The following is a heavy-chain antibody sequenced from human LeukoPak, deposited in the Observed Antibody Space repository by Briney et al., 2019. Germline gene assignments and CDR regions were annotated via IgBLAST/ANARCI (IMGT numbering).Heavy chain of an antibody. CDR1: GGSISSFS. D-gene: IGHD6-6*01. CDR3: AREVSLISSIGDWFDP. J-gene: IGHJ5*02. CDR2: MYTCGST. Sequence: SETLSLTCTVSGGSISSFSGNWIRQPAEKGLEWIGRMYTCGSTNYNPSLKSRVTMSVDTSKNQFSLKVNSVTAADTAVYYCAREVSLISSIGDWFDPWGQGILVTVSS. V-gene: IGHV4-4*07.